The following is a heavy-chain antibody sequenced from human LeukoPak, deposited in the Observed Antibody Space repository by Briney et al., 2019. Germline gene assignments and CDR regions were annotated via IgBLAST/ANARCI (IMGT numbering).Heavy chain of an antibody. V-gene: IGHV1-3*01. CDR3: ARDDFSTYPGLNYFDY. Sequence: EASVKVSCKASGGTFSSYAISWVRQAPGQRLEWMGWTNVGNDYTESSQKFQDRLTITSDTTATTVYMELSSLRSEDTAVYYCARDDFSTYPGLNYFDYWGQGSLVTVSS. CDR2: TNVGNDYT. J-gene: IGHJ4*02. CDR1: GGTFSSYA. D-gene: IGHD4-11*01.